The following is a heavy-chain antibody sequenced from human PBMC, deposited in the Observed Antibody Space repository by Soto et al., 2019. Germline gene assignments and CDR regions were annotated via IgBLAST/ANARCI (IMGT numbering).Heavy chain of an antibody. J-gene: IGHJ4*02. D-gene: IGHD5-12*01. CDR2: IIPSFGTG. CDR1: GGTFSSYA. CDR3: ARERGGYNRGDFEF. V-gene: IGHV1-69*01. Sequence: QVHLVQSGAEVKRPGSSVKVSCKASGGTFSSYAITWVRQAPGQGLEWMGGIIPSFGTGNYKQKFQGRVTITADESKSTVYMELISLTSGDTAVYYCARERGGYNRGDFEFWGQGTLVTVSS.